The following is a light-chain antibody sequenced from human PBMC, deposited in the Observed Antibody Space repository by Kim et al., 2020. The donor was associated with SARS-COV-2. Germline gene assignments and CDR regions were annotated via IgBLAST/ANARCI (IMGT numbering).Light chain of an antibody. CDR1: QSVSRSW. CDR2: GAA. J-gene: IGKJ4*01. CDR3: QQYGSSPPLT. V-gene: IGKV3-20*01. Sequence: EIVLTQSPGTLSLSPGERATLSCRASQSVSRSWLAWYQHKPGQAPRLLIFGAATRATGIPDRFSGSGSGTDFTLTISRLEPEDFAVYYWQQYGSSPPLTFGGGTKVDIK.